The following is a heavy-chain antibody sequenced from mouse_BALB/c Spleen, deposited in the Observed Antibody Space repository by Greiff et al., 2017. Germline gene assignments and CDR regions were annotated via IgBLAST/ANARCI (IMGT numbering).Heavy chain of an antibody. CDR3: ARDKVLDY. V-gene: IGHV5-4*02. Sequence: EVHLVESGGGLVKPGGSLKLSCAASGFTFSDYYMYWVRQTPEKRLEWVATISDGGSYTYYPDSVKGRFTISRDNAKNNLYLQMSSLKSEDTAMYYCARDKVLDYWGQGTTLTVSS. J-gene: IGHJ2*01. CDR2: ISDGGSYT. CDR1: GFTFSDYY.